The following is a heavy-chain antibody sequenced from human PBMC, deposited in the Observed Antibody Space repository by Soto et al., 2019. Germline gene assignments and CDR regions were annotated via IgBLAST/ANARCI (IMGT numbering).Heavy chain of an antibody. J-gene: IGHJ4*02. CDR2: IYYSGST. CDR1: GGSISSYY. D-gene: IGHD3-10*01. CDR3: ARVYYCGSGTPLGHLDY. Sequence: SETLSLTCTVSGGSISSYYWSWIRQPPGKGLEWIGYIYYSGSTNYNPSLKSRVTISVDTSKNQFSLKLSSVTAADTAVYYCARVYYCGSGTPLGHLDYWGQGTLVTVSS. V-gene: IGHV4-59*08.